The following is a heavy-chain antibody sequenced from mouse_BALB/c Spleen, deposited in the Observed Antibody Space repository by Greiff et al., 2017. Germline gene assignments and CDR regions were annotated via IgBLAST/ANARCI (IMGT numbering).Heavy chain of an antibody. D-gene: IGHD2-2*01. CDR3: AREIYYGYDGPGMDY. CDR1: GFSLTGYG. Sequence: VQLQQSGPGLVAPSQSLSITCTVSGFSLTGYGVNWVRQPPGKGLEWLGMIWGDGSTDYNSALKSRLSISKDNSKSQVFLKMNSLQTDDTARYYCAREIYYGYDGPGMDYWGQGTSVTVSS. J-gene: IGHJ4*01. V-gene: IGHV2-6-7*01. CDR2: IWGDGST.